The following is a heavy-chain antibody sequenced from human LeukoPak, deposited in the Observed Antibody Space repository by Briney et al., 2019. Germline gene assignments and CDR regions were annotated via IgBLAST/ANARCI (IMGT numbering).Heavy chain of an antibody. CDR1: GFTFSSYA. Sequence: GESLRLSCAASGFTFSSYAMSWVRQAPGKGLEWVSAISGSGGSTYYADSVKGRFTISRDNSKNTLYLRMNSLRAEDTAVYYCAKQAHSGWYLDYWGQGTLVTVSS. CDR2: ISGSGGST. D-gene: IGHD6-19*01. V-gene: IGHV3-23*01. J-gene: IGHJ4*02. CDR3: AKQAHSGWYLDY.